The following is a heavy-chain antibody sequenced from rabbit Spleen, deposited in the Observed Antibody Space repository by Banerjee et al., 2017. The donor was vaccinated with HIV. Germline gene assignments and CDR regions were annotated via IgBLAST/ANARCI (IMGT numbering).Heavy chain of an antibody. Sequence: QQQLEESGGDLVKPEGSLTLTCTASGFSFNSGFWICWVRQAPGKGLEWIACIDTNDGDTDYANWPKGRFTISKTSSTTVTLQMTSLTAADTATYFCARDTSSSFSSYGMDLWGQGTLVTVS. V-gene: IGHV1S45*01. D-gene: IGHD1-1*01. CDR1: GFSFNSGFW. J-gene: IGHJ6*01. CDR2: IDTNDGDT. CDR3: ARDTSSSFSSYGMDL.